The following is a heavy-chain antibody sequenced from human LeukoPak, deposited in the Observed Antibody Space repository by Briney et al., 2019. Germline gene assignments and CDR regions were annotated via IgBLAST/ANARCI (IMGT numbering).Heavy chain of an antibody. CDR3: ARAPPSAAGSYYYGMDV. CDR1: GFTFSSYG. CDR2: IWYDGSNK. V-gene: IGHV3-33*01. D-gene: IGHD6-13*01. J-gene: IGHJ6*02. Sequence: GGSLRLSCAASGFTFSSYGMHWVRQAPGKGLEWVAVIWYDGSNKYYADSVKGRFTISRDNSKNTLYLQMNSLRAEDTAVYYCARAPPSAAGSYYYGMDVWGQGTTVTVSS.